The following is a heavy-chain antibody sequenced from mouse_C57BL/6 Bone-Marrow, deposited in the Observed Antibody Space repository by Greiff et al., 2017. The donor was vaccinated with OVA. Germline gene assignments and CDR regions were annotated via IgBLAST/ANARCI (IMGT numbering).Heavy chain of an antibody. CDR1: GFTFSDYY. CDR3: ARNYGNPAWFAY. J-gene: IGHJ3*01. V-gene: IGHV5-12*01. CDR2: ISNGGGST. D-gene: IGHD2-1*01. Sequence: EVQLMESGGGLVQPGGSLKLSCAASGFTFSDYYMYWVRQTPEKRLEWVAYISNGGGSTYYPDTVKGRFTISRDNAKNTLYLQMSRLKSEDTAMYYCARNYGNPAWFAYWGQGTLVTVSA.